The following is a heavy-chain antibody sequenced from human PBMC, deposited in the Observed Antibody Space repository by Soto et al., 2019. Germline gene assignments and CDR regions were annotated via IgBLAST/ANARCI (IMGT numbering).Heavy chain of an antibody. V-gene: IGHV6-1*01. CDR1: VDSVSSNSAA. D-gene: IGHD2-15*01. Sequence: PSQTLSLTCDIAVDSVSSNSAACNLIKQSPSRGLEWLGRAYYRSKWYNDYAVSVKSRMTFNPDTSKNQFSLQLNSVTPEDTAVYYCARAYCSGGSCQALDYWGPGTLVTVSS. CDR3: ARAYCSGGSCQALDY. J-gene: IGHJ4*02. CDR2: AYYRSKWYN.